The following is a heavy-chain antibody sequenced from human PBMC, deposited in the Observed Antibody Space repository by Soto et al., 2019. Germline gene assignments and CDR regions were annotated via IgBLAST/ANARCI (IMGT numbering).Heavy chain of an antibody. J-gene: IGHJ3*02. CDR1: GFTFSSYS. D-gene: IGHD1-7*01. CDR3: AKCMQVNWNYDAFHI. V-gene: IGHV3-23*01. CDR2: ITASRGTT. Sequence: EVKLLESGGGLVQPGGSLRLSCAASGFTFSSYSMSWVRQAPGKGLEWVAHITASRGTTYYADSVKGRFTISRHTSKNQLDLQMNGLRAEDTALYYCAKCMQVNWNYDAFHIWGQGTMVTVSS.